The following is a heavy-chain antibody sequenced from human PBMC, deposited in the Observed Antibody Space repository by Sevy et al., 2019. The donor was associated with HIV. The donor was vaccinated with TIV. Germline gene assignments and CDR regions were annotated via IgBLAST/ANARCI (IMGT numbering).Heavy chain of an antibody. Sequence: GGSLRLSCAASGFTFSNAWMSWVRQAPGKGLEWVGRIKSKTDGGTTDYAAPVKGRFTISMDDSKNTLYLQMNSLKTEDTAVYYCTTDLLWFREYPSYGMDVWGQGTTVTVSS. V-gene: IGHV3-15*01. CDR1: GFTFSNAW. CDR3: TTDLLWFREYPSYGMDV. CDR2: IKSKTDGGTT. J-gene: IGHJ6*02. D-gene: IGHD3-10*01.